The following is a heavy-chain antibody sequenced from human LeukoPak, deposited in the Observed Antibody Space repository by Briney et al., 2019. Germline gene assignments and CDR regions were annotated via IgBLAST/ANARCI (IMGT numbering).Heavy chain of an antibody. CDR3: AREVVPAATYFDY. CDR1: GGTFSSYA. D-gene: IGHD2-2*01. CDR2: IIPIFGTA. Sequence: SVKVSCKASGGTFSSYAISWVRQAPGQGLEWMGGIIPIFGTANYAQKFQGRVTITADESTSTAYMELSSLRSEDTAVYYCAREVVPAATYFDYWGQGTLVTVSS. V-gene: IGHV1-69*13. J-gene: IGHJ4*02.